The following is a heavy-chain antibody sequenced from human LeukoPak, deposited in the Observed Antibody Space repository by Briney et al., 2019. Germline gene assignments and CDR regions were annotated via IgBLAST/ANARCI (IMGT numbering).Heavy chain of an antibody. CDR2: IIPIFGTV. CDR1: GGTFSSYA. D-gene: IGHD4-17*01. J-gene: IGHJ5*02. Sequence: SVKVSCKASGGTFSSYAISWVRQAPGQGLEWMGGIIPIFGTVNYAERFQGRVTITADESTSTAYMELSSLRSEDTAVYYCAIVGAAVTTFSWFDPWGQGTLVTVSS. V-gene: IGHV1-69*13. CDR3: AIVGAAVTTFSWFDP.